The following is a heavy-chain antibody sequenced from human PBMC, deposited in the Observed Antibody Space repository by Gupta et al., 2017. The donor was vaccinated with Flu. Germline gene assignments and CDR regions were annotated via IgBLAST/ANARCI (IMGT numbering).Heavy chain of an antibody. V-gene: IGHV4-4*07. D-gene: IGHD6-13*01. J-gene: IGHJ4*02. CDR2: IHIDGSV. Sequence: QVQLQESGPGLVKPSETLSLTCNVSGGSISAYPWNWIRQPAGKGLEWIGRIHIDGSVNYNPSLKGRATMSVDTSKNQLSLRLRSVSAADTSVYFCARGGSPDYWGRGALVTVSS. CDR3: ARGGSPDY. CDR1: GGSISAYP.